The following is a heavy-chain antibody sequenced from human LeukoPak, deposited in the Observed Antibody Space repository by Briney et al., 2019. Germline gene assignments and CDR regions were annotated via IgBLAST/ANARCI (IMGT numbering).Heavy chain of an antibody. CDR3: AKDTLQQLGA. Sequence: GGSVRLCCAASGFTFSSYGMHWVRQAPGKGLEWVAFIRYDASNKYYADSVKGRFTISRDNSKNTLYLQMNSLRAEDTAVYYCAKDTLQQLGAWGQGTLVTVSS. CDR1: GFTFSSYG. CDR2: IRYDASNK. J-gene: IGHJ4*02. D-gene: IGHD6-13*01. V-gene: IGHV3-30*02.